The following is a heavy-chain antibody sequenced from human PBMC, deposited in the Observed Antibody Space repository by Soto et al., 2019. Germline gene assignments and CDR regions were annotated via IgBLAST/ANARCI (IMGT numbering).Heavy chain of an antibody. Sequence: PGESLKISCKASGFIFTSYWLSWVRQMPGKGLEWMGRIDPSDSYTNYSPSFQGHVTISADKSISTAYLQWSSLKASDTAMYYCARHDLSTAPYAFDIWGQGTMVTVSS. D-gene: IGHD3-9*01. CDR3: ARHDLSTAPYAFDI. J-gene: IGHJ3*02. V-gene: IGHV5-10-1*01. CDR1: GFIFTSYW. CDR2: IDPSDSYT.